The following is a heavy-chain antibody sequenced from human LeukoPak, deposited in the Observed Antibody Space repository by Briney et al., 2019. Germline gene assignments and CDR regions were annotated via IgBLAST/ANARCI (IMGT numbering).Heavy chain of an antibody. CDR3: ARESTAFDY. V-gene: IGHV1-2*02. CDR2: INANRGGT. J-gene: IGHJ4*02. CDR1: GYTFTDYY. Sequence: ASLKVSCKASGYTFTDYYMHWVRQAPGQGLEWMGWINANRGGTNYAQRFQGRVTMTRDTSITTAYMELSRLKSDDTAVYYCARESTAFDYWGQGTLVTVSS.